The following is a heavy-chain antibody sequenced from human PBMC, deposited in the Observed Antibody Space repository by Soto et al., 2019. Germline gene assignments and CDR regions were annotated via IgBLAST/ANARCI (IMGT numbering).Heavy chain of an antibody. CDR3: ASARDRYCTSPDCPYRLWNFEH. CDR1: GFAFSTSG. Sequence: GGSLRLSCAASGFAFSTSGMTWVRQAPGKGLEWVAVTSYDESNRYYADSVKGRLTISRDNSKNTLYLQMDSLRPEDTAVYYCASARDRYCTSPDCPYRLWNFEHWGQGTRVTLSS. V-gene: IGHV3-30*03. CDR2: TSYDESNR. J-gene: IGHJ4*02. D-gene: IGHD2-8*01.